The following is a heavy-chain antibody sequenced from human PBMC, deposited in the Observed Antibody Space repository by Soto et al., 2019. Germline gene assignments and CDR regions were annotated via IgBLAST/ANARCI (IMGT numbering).Heavy chain of an antibody. V-gene: IGHV3-66*01. CDR1: GFTVSSNY. D-gene: IGHD3-10*01. Sequence: GGSLGLSCAASGFTVSSNYMSWVRQAPGKGLEWVSVIYSGGSTYYADSVKGRFTISRDNSKNTLYLQMNSLRAEDTAVYYCAKSMVRGVIKTYYYMDVWGKGTTVTVSS. CDR2: IYSGGST. CDR3: AKSMVRGVIKTYYYMDV. J-gene: IGHJ6*03.